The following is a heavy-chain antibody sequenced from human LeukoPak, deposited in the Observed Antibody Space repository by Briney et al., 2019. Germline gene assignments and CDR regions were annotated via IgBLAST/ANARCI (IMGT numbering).Heavy chain of an antibody. CDR1: GYTFTGYY. J-gene: IGHJ4*02. V-gene: IGHV1-2*02. CDR2: INPNSGGT. CDR3: ARGSIVGATFDYFDY. Sequence: ASVKVSCKASGYTFTGYYIHWVRQAHGQGLEWMGWINPNSGGTNYAQKFQGRVTMTRDTSISTAYMDLSRLRSDDTAVYYCARGSIVGATFDYFDYWGQGTLVTVSS. D-gene: IGHD1-26*01.